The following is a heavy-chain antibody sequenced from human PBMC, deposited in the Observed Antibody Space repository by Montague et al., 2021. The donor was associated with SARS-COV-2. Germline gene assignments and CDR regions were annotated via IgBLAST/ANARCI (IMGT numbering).Heavy chain of an antibody. CDR1: GFTLSSYG. Sequence: SLRLSCAASGFTLSSYGMHWVRQAPGKGLEWVAVIWYDGSNKYYSDSVXVRFTISRDNSKNTPYLQMNSLRAEDTAVYYCARDWWNGDWLFGLYYYYGMDVWGQGTTVTVSS. V-gene: IGHV3-33*01. D-gene: IGHD3-9*01. J-gene: IGHJ6*02. CDR2: IWYDGSNK. CDR3: ARDWWNGDWLFGLYYYYGMDV.